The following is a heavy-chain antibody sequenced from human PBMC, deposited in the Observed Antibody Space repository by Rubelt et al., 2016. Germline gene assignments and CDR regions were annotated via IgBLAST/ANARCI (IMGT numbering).Heavy chain of an antibody. CDR1: GFTFSNYA. Sequence: EVQLLESGGGLVQPGGSLRLSCAASGFTFSNYAMTWVRQAPGKGLEWVSCIMYHGRSTYYADSVKGRFTISRDNSKNIHYLMRKRRGAEETAGEFVSKGGVSYSTALDSWGQGTLVTGSS. CDR2: IMYHGRST. D-gene: IGHD6-13*01. J-gene: IGHJ5*01. CDR3: SKGGVSYSTALDS. V-gene: IGHV3-23*01.